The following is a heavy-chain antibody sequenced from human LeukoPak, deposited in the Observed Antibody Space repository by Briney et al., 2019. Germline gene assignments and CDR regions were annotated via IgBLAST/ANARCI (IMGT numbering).Heavy chain of an antibody. CDR1: GGSFSGYY. V-gene: IGHV4-59*01. D-gene: IGHD6-19*01. CDR2: IYYSGST. J-gene: IGHJ4*02. CDR3: ARVLVSSGWYRVDY. Sequence: SETLSLTCAVYGGSFSGYYWSWIRQPPGRGLEWIGYIYYSGSTNYNPSLKSRVTISVDTSKNQFSLKLSSVTAADTAVYYCARVLVSSGWYRVDYWGQGTLVTVSS.